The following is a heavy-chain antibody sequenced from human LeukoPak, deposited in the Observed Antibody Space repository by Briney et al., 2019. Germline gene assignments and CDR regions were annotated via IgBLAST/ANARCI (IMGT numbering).Heavy chain of an antibody. CDR2: IYHSGSP. CDR3: ARVDINNWHSCDY. CDR1: GGSISSNNW. V-gene: IGHV4-4*02. Sequence: SETLSLTCTVSGGSISSNNWWGWVRQPPGKGLEWIGEIYHSGSPNYNPSLKSRVTISVDKSRNHFSLNLSSVTAADTAVYYCARVDINNWHSCDYWGQGTLVTVSS. D-gene: IGHD1-1*01. J-gene: IGHJ4*02.